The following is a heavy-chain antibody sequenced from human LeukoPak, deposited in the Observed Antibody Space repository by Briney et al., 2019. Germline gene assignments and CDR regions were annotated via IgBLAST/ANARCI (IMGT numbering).Heavy chain of an antibody. D-gene: IGHD3-22*01. Sequence: GASVKVSCKASGGTFSNYAINWVRQAPGRGLEWMGGIIPIFGTANYAQKFQGRVTITADESTSTAYMELSSLRSEDTAVYYCARDSVGYYDSSGNDAFDIWGQGTMVTVSS. V-gene: IGHV1-69*13. CDR1: GGTFSNYA. CDR2: IIPIFGTA. J-gene: IGHJ3*02. CDR3: ARDSVGYYDSSGNDAFDI.